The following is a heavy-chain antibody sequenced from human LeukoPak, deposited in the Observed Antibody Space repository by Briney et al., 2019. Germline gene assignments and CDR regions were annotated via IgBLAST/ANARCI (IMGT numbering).Heavy chain of an antibody. CDR1: GFTVSSNP. CDR2: IYSGGDT. D-gene: IGHD2-15*01. V-gene: IGHV3-53*01. Sequence: GGSLRLSCTVSGFTVSSNPWSWVRQAPGKGLEWVSFIYSGGDTHYSDSVKGRFTISRDSSKNTLYLQMNSLRAEDTAIYYCSRRAGEYSHPYDYWGQGTLVTVSS. CDR3: SRRAGEYSHPYDY. J-gene: IGHJ4*02.